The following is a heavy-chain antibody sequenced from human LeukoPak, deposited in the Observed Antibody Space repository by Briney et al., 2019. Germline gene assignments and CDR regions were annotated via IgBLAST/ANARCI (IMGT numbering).Heavy chain of an antibody. CDR2: IYYSGST. J-gene: IGHJ6*03. CDR3: ARGVVGTPRGGMDV. D-gene: IGHD2-2*01. Sequence: PSETLSLTRTVSGGSISSGGYYWSWIRQHPGKGLEWIGYIYYSGSTYYNPSLKSRVTISVDTSKNQFSLKLSSVTAADTAVYYCARGVVGTPRGGMDVWGKGTTVTVSS. CDR1: GGSISSGGYY. V-gene: IGHV4-31*03.